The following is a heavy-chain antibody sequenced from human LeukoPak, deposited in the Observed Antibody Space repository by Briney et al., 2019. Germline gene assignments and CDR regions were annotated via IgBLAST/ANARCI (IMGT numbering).Heavy chain of an antibody. Sequence: PGRSLRLSCAASGFTFSSYAMHWVRQAPGKGLEWVAVISYDGSNKYYADSVKGRVTISRDNSKNTLYLRMNSLRAEDTAVYYCARAPSRRWWFDPWGQGTLVTVSS. J-gene: IGHJ5*02. CDR3: ARAPSRRWWFDP. CDR1: GFTFSSYA. V-gene: IGHV3-30*04. CDR2: ISYDGSNK.